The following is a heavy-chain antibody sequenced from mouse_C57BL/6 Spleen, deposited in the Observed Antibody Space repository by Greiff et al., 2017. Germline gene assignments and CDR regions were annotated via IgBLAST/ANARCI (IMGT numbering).Heavy chain of an antibody. Sequence: VQLQQPGAELVKPGASVKLSCKASGYTFTSYWMHWVKQRPGQGLEWIGMIHPNSGSTNYNEKFKSKATLTVDKTSSTAYMQLSSLTSEDSAVYYCARSYYSNYDWGDYWGQGTSVTVSS. D-gene: IGHD2-5*01. V-gene: IGHV1-64*01. CDR1: GYTFTSYW. CDR3: ARSYYSNYDWGDY. J-gene: IGHJ4*01. CDR2: IHPNSGST.